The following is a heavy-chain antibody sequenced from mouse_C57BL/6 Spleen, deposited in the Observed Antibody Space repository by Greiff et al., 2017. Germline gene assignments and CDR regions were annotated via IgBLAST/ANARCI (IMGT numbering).Heavy chain of an antibody. J-gene: IGHJ3*01. D-gene: IGHD2-3*01. CDR1: GYAFTNYL. CDR2: LNPGSGCT. CDR3: ARDPSHDGYYDY. V-gene: IGHV1-54*01. Sequence: VQLQQSGAELVRPGTSVKVSCKASGYAFTNYLLAWVKQRPGQGLEWIGVLNPGSGCTNYNEKFKGKATLTADKASSTTYMQLSSLTSEDSAVXFCARDPSHDGYYDYWGQGTLVTVSA.